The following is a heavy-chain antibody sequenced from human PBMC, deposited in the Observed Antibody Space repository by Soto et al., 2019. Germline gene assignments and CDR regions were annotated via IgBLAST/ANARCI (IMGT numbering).Heavy chain of an antibody. J-gene: IGHJ4*02. V-gene: IGHV1-69*01. CDR1: GGTFSSYA. CDR2: IIPIFGTA. Sequence: QVQLVQSGAEVKKPGSSVKVSCKASGGTFSSYAISWVRQAPGQGLEWMGGIIPIFGTANYAQKFQGRVTITEDESTSTAYMELSSLRSEDKAVYYCERGRLFRSPAMDYQVDYWGQGTLVTVSP. D-gene: IGHD5-18*01. CDR3: ERGRLFRSPAMDYQVDY.